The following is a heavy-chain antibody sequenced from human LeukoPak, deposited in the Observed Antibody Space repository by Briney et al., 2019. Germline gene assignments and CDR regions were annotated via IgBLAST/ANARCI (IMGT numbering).Heavy chain of an antibody. J-gene: IGHJ6*02. CDR3: ARNPRYYDSSGYYYHYYYGMDV. CDR2: INPNSGGT. CDR1: GYIFTGYY. Sequence: ASVKVSCKASGYIFTGYYMHWVRQAPGQGLEWMGWINPNSGGTNYAQKFQGRVTMTRDTSISTAYMELSRLRSDDTAVYYCARNPRYYDSSGYYYHYYYGMDVWGQGTTVTVSS. D-gene: IGHD3-22*01. V-gene: IGHV1-2*02.